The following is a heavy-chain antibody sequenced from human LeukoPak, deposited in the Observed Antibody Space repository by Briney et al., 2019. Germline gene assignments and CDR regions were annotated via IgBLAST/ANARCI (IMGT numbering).Heavy chain of an antibody. Sequence: GGSLRLSCAASGFTFSSYSMNWVRQAPGKGLEWVSYISSSSSTIYYADSVKGRFTISRDNAKNSLYLQMNSLRAEDTAVYYCARGGGYSHFDYWGQGTLVTVSS. CDR3: ARGGGYSHFDY. D-gene: IGHD5-18*01. J-gene: IGHJ4*02. CDR1: GFTFSSYS. CDR2: ISSSSSTI. V-gene: IGHV3-48*01.